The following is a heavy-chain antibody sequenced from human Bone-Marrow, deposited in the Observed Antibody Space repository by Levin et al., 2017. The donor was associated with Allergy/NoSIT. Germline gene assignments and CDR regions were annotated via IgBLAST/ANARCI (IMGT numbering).Heavy chain of an antibody. CDR3: GKDSGYETVVEY. CDR1: GFTFSSNA. CDR2: ISLDGLNE. J-gene: IGHJ4*02. V-gene: IGHV3-30*18. D-gene: IGHD5-12*01. Sequence: GGSLRLSCAASGFTFSSNAMHWVRQAPGKGLEWVAVISLDGLNEYYADSVKGRFTISRDNSKNTLYLQINSLRVEDTAVYYCGKDSGYETVVEYWGQGTLVTVSS.